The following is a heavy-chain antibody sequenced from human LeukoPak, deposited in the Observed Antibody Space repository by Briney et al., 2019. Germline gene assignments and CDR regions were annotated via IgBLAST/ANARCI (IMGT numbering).Heavy chain of an antibody. CDR1: GFAFSSYW. CDR3: ARGYSSSPLVTRYYYYGMDV. CDR2: IKQDGSEK. D-gene: IGHD6-6*01. V-gene: IGHV3-7*01. Sequence: GGSLRLSCAASGFAFSSYWMSWVRQAPGKGLEWVANIKQDGSEKYYVDSVKGRFTISRDNAKNSLYLQMNSLRAEDTAVYYCARGYSSSPLVTRYYYYGMDVWGQGTTVTVSS. J-gene: IGHJ6*02.